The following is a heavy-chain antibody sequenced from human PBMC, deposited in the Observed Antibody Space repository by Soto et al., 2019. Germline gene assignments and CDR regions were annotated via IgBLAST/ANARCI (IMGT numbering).Heavy chain of an antibody. V-gene: IGHV4-31*03. J-gene: IGHJ4*03. CDR2: VYHSGST. CDR3: ARDTGPGPTVWGY. CDR1: GDSIRGGGHY. Sequence: QVQLQESGPGLVKPSQTLSLACSVSGDSIRGGGHYWNWIRQFPGKGLEWIGYVYHSGSTHYNPSLRGRLTISIDTSKNQFSLRLISVTAADTALYYCARDTGPGPTVWGYWGDGTQVTVSS. D-gene: IGHD7-27*01.